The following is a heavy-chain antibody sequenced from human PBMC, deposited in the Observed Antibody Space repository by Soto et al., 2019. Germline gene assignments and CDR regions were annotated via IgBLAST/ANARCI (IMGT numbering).Heavy chain of an antibody. Sequence: QVQLQESGPGLVKPSETLSLTCTVSGDSVSTAYWSWIRQPPGKRLEYIGFIYNGGSPNYNPSLASRVTISPDPSKNQFSLKLTSVTAADTAVYYCARGEWFLRGYGMDVWGRGTTVTVS. V-gene: IGHV4-59*02. D-gene: IGHD3-3*01. CDR2: IYNGGSP. CDR3: ARGEWFLRGYGMDV. J-gene: IGHJ6*02. CDR1: GDSVSTAY.